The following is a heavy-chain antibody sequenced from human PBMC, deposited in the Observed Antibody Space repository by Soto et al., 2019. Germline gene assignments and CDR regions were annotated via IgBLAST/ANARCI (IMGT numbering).Heavy chain of an antibody. Sequence: QVQLQESGPGLVKPSETLSLTCTVSGDSVSSGAYYWSWIRQPPGKGLEWIGYFYYSGSNNYNPSLKSRVTISVDTSKNQFSLKVSSVTAADTAVYYCARGGQKRSLSFDYWGQGTLVTVSS. CDR3: ARGGQKRSLSFDY. CDR2: FYYSGSN. J-gene: IGHJ4*02. CDR1: GDSVSSGAYY. D-gene: IGHD3-10*01. V-gene: IGHV4-61*08.